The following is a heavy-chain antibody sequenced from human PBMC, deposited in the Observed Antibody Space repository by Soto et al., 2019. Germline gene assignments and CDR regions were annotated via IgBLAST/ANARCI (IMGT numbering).Heavy chain of an antibody. Sequence: SETLSLTCTVSGGSISSSSYYWGWIRQPPGKGLEWIGSIYYSGSTYYNPSLKSRVTISVDTSKNQFSLKLSSVTAADTAVYYCARTTTWFGELLYPFDYWGQGTLVTVSS. D-gene: IGHD3-10*01. CDR1: GGSISSSSYY. J-gene: IGHJ4*02. CDR2: IYYSGST. CDR3: ARTTTWFGELLYPFDY. V-gene: IGHV4-39*01.